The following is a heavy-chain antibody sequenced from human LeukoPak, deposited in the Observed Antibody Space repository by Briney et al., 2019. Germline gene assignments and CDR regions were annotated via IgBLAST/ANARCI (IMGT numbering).Heavy chain of an antibody. CDR1: GFTFSSYG. CDR2: ISYDGSNK. J-gene: IGHJ4*02. Sequence: GRSLRLSCAASGFTFSSYGMHWVRQAPGKGLEWVAVISYDGSNKYYADSVKGRFTISRDNSKNTLYLQMNSLRAEDTAVYFCAKGSGSRYGLLDFWGQGTLVTVSS. V-gene: IGHV3-30*18. D-gene: IGHD5-18*01. CDR3: AKGSGSRYGLLDF.